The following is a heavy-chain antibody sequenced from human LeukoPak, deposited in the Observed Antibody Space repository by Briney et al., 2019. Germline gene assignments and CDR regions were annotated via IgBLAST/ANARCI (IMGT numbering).Heavy chain of an antibody. CDR1: GGSISSGSYY. Sequence: SETLSLTCTVSGGSISSGSYYWSWIRQSPGKGLEWIGYIYYSGSTNYNPSLKSRVSISVDTSKDQFSLKLSSVTAADTAFYYCARLRNRDWYFDLWGRGTLVTVSS. D-gene: IGHD1-14*01. CDR3: ARLRNRDWYFDL. V-gene: IGHV4-61*01. J-gene: IGHJ2*01. CDR2: IYYSGST.